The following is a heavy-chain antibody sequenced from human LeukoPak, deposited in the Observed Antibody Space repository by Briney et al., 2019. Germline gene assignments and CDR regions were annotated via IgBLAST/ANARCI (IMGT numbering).Heavy chain of an antibody. V-gene: IGHV3-9*01. Sequence: GRSLRLSCAASGFTFENYAMHWVRQAPGKGLEWVSGIRWNGVIVGYVDSVKGRFTISRDNAKNSLYLQMNSLRAEDTAVYYCARVHPLWLRASYYYGMDVWGQGTTVTVSS. CDR2: IRWNGVIV. CDR1: GFTFENYA. CDR3: ARVHPLWLRASYYYGMDV. J-gene: IGHJ6*02. D-gene: IGHD2-21*01.